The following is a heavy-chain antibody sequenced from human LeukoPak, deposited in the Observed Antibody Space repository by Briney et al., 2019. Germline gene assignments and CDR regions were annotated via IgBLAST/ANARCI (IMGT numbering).Heavy chain of an antibody. V-gene: IGHV4-59*01. CDR2: IYYSGST. D-gene: IGHD7-27*01. Sequence: SETLSLTCTVSGGSISSYYWSWIRQPPGKGLEWIGSIYYSGSTTYNPSLKSRLTISVDTSKNQFSLKLSSVTAADTAVYYCAKSRTGDGLDYWGQGTLVTVSS. CDR3: AKSRTGDGLDY. CDR1: GGSISSYY. J-gene: IGHJ4*02.